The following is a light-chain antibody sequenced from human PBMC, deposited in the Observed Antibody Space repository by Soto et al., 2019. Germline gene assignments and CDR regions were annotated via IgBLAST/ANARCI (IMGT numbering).Light chain of an antibody. Sequence: EIVLTQSPGTLSLSPGERDTLSCRASQSVSTSYLAWYQQKPGQAPRLLIYVASSRAAGITDRFSGSGSGTDFTLTISRPEPDDFAVYYCQQYGSTPFTFGQGTRLDIK. CDR1: QSVSTSY. CDR2: VAS. CDR3: QQYGSTPFT. J-gene: IGKJ5*01. V-gene: IGKV3-20*01.